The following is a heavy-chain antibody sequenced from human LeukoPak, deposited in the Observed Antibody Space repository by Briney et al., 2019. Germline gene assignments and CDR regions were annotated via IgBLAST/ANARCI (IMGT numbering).Heavy chain of an antibody. V-gene: IGHV3-23*01. D-gene: IGHD3-3*01. J-gene: IGHJ5*02. Sequence: GGSLRLSCAASGFTFSSYAMSWVRQAPGKGLEWVSAISGSGGSTYYADSVKGRFTISRDNSKNTLYLQMNSLRAEDTAVYYCARDAYDFWSGTSLGNWFDPWGQGTLVTVSS. CDR2: ISGSGGST. CDR3: ARDAYDFWSGTSLGNWFDP. CDR1: GFTFSSYA.